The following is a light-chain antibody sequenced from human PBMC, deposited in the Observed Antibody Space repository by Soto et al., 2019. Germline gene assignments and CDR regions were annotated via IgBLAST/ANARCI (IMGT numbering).Light chain of an antibody. CDR2: EVS. CDR3: SSYTSSNTLV. V-gene: IGLV2-14*01. Sequence: QSVLTQPASVSGSPGQSITISCTGTCSDLGGCNSVSWYQQHPGKAPKLMIYEVSNRPSGVSNRFSGSKSGNTASLTISGLQAEDEADYYCSSYTSSNTLVFGGGIKLTVL. J-gene: IGLJ3*02. CDR1: CSDLGGCNS.